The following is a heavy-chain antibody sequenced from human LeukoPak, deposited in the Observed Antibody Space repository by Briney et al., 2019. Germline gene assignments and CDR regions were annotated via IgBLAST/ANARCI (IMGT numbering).Heavy chain of an antibody. CDR1: GGTFSSYA. CDR3: ARVGGGYCSSTSCSHGGARSSLRYFDWLLPFDY. J-gene: IGHJ4*02. D-gene: IGHD3-9*01. V-gene: IGHV1-69*13. Sequence: ASVKVSCKASGGTFSSYAISWVRQAPGQGLEWMGGIIPIFGTANYAQKFQGRVTITADESTSTAYMELSSLRSEDTAVYYCARVGGGYCSSTSCSHGGARSSLRYFDWLLPFDYWGQGTLVTVSS. CDR2: IIPIFGTA.